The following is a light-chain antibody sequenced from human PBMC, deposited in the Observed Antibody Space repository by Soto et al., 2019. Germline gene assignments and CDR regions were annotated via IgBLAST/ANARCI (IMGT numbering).Light chain of an antibody. V-gene: IGKV3-11*01. CDR2: DTS. CDR3: QQRSNWPIT. CDR1: QSVSSN. J-gene: IGKJ5*01. Sequence: EIVMTQSPATLSVSPGERATLSCRASQSVSSNLAWYQQKPGQAPRLLIYDTSNRATGIPARFSGSGSGTDFTLTISSLEPEDFAVYYCQQRSNWPITFGQGTRPEIK.